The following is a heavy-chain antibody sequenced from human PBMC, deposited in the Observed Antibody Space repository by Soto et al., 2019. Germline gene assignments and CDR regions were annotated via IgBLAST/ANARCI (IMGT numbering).Heavy chain of an antibody. CDR1: GGSISSGGYY. V-gene: IGHV4-31*03. Sequence: GPGLSSETLSLTCTVSGGSISSGGYYWSWIRQHPGKGLEWIGYIYYSGSTYYNPSLKSRVTISVDTSKNQFSLKLSSVTAADTAVYYCARHGDLRGVIGPFDYYGQGTLVTVSS. CDR2: IYYSGST. CDR3: ARHGDLRGVIGPFDY. D-gene: IGHD3-16*02. J-gene: IGHJ4*02.